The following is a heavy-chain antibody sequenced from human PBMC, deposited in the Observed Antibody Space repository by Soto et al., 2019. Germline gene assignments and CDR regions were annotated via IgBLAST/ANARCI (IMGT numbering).Heavy chain of an antibody. CDR2: IFSHDEK. CDR1: GVSLSNARVG. J-gene: IGHJ4*02. Sequence: QVTLKESGPVLVKPTETLTLTCTVSGVSLSNARVGVSWIRQPPGKALEWLARIFSHDEKSYRTSLKIRLSISKSPSKRQVVLTVATVAPMYTGTYFCAVDITTPGTSYYFNFWCQGSLVTVSS. D-gene: IGHD3-22*01. CDR3: AVDITTPGTSYYFNF. V-gene: IGHV2-26*01.